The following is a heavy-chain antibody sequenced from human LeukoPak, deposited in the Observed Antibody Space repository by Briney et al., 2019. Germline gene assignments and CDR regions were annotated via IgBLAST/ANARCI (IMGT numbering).Heavy chain of an antibody. J-gene: IGHJ4*02. CDR2: INPNSGGT. CDR3: ARAKVRSVARYYYDSSGPGY. CDR1: GYTFTGYY. Sequence: ASVKVSCKASGYTFTGYYMHWVRQAPGQGLEWMGWINPNSGGTNYAQKSQGRVTMTRDTSISTAYMELSRLRSDDTAVYYCARAKVRSVARYYYDSSGPGYWGQGTLVTVSS. D-gene: IGHD3-22*01. V-gene: IGHV1-2*02.